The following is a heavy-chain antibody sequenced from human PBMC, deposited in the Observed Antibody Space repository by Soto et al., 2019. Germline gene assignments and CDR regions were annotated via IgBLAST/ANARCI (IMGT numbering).Heavy chain of an antibody. Sequence: GGSLRLSCAASGFTFSSYAMSWVRQAPGKGLEWVSAISGSGGSTYYADSVKGRFTISRDNSKNTLYLQMNSLRAEDTAVYYCAKGSGSTSSIYYGMDVWGQGTTVTVSS. D-gene: IGHD2-2*01. CDR3: AKGSGSTSSIYYGMDV. V-gene: IGHV3-23*01. CDR1: GFTFSSYA. CDR2: ISGSGGST. J-gene: IGHJ6*02.